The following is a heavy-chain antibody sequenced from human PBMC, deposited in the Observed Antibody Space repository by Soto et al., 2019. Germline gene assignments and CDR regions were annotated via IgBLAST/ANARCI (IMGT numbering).Heavy chain of an antibody. V-gene: IGHV3-74*01. CDR2: INSDGTST. CDR3: TRDDYHDEGASYYVGKYFQH. J-gene: IGHJ1*01. D-gene: IGHD3-22*01. Sequence: PGGSLRLSCAASGFTFSNYWMHWVRQVPGRGLVWVSRINSDGTSTDYADSVKGRFTISRDNARNTLFLQMNSLSAEDTAVYYCTRDDYHDEGASYYVGKYFQHWGQGTLVTVSS. CDR1: GFTFSNYW.